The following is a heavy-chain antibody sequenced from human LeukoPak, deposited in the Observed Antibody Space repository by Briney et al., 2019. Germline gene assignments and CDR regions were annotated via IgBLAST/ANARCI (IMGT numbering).Heavy chain of an antibody. J-gene: IGHJ5*02. Sequence: SVKVSCMASGGTFSSYAISWVRQAPGQGLEWMGRIIPILGIANYAQKFQGRVTITADKSTSTAYMELSSLRSEDTAVYYCARDRGYDILTGYHWFDPWGQGTLVTVSS. V-gene: IGHV1-69*04. CDR2: IIPILGIA. CDR3: ARDRGYDILTGYHWFDP. CDR1: GGTFSSYA. D-gene: IGHD3-9*01.